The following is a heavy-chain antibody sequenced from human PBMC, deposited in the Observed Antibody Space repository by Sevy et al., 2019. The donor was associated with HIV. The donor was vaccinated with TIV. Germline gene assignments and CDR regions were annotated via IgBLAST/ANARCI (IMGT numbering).Heavy chain of an antibody. V-gene: IGHV4-30-4*01. D-gene: IGHD5-18*01. Sequence: SETLSLTCTVSGGSISSSDSYWSWIRQPPGKGLEWIGYIHYSGGTYYNPFLKSRVAMSVDTSEKQFSLRLSFLTAATTAKYYWASNRGYGHGPFDYWGQGTLVTVSS. CDR2: IHYSGGT. J-gene: IGHJ4*02. CDR3: ASNRGYGHGPFDY. CDR1: GGSISSSDSY.